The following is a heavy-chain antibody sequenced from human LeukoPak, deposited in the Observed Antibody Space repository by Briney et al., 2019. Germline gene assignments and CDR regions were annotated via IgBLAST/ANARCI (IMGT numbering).Heavy chain of an antibody. D-gene: IGHD2-2*01. CDR1: GFSFSNFD. V-gene: IGHV3-13*04. CDR3: VRVEYQLPHSYWFDP. CDR2: VGVAGDT. Sequence: PGQSLRLSCAASGFSFSNFDMHWVRQIPGKGLEWVSGVGVAGDTYYSDSVRGRFTVSRENAWNSLYLQMNSLRAGDTAVYYCVRVEYQLPHSYWFDPWAREPWSPSPQ. J-gene: IGHJ5*02.